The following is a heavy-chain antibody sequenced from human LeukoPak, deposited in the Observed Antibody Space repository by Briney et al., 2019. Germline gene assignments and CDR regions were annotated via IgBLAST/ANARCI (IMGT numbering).Heavy chain of an antibody. CDR2: ISTSSSYI. CDR3: SRGADGVSSNSRGWFDP. CDR1: GVTFNRYN. V-gene: IGHV3-21*01. Sequence: GGSLRLSCAASGVTFNRYNMNWVRRAPGEGLEGVSSISTSSSYINYADSVRGRFTISRENAKKSLYLQMNSSRAEDTGWFSCSRGADGVSSNSRGWFDPWGEGTLVSVSS. J-gene: IGHJ5*02. D-gene: IGHD2-15*01.